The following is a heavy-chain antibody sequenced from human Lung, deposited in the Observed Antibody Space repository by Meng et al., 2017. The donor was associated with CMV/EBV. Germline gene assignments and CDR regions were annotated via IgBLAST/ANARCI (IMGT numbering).Heavy chain of an antibody. D-gene: IGHD3-22*01. Sequence: SLKISXLGSGYSFGNYAMHWVRQAPGKGLEWVAVISDDGDKKFYTDSVNGQFTISRDNSKNTIILQMNSLRTEDTAVYYCARVYYDSTTFCLSFDHWGQGTXVTVSS. V-gene: IGHV3-30*04. CDR1: GYSFGNYA. CDR3: ARVYYDSTTFCLSFDH. CDR2: ISDDGDKK. J-gene: IGHJ5*02.